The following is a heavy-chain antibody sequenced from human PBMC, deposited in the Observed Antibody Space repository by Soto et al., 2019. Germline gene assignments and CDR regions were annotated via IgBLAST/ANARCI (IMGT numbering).Heavy chain of an antibody. CDR1: GFTVSSNY. V-gene: IGHV3-66*01. CDR3: ARERSEGAFDI. CDR2: IYSGGST. D-gene: IGHD3-3*01. Sequence: VHLVESGGGVVQPGRSLRLSCAASGFTVSSNYMSWVRQAPGKGLEWVSVIYSGGSTYYADSVKGRFTISRDNSKNTLYLQMNSLRAEDTAVYYCARERSEGAFDIWGQGTMVTVSS. J-gene: IGHJ3*02.